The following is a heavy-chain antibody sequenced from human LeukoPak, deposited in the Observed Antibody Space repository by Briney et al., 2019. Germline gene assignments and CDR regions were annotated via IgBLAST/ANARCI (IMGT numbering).Heavy chain of an antibody. V-gene: IGHV3-23*01. CDR3: AKAPAPYYYYYGMDV. CDR2: ISDNGVTR. CDR1: GFTFSSYV. Sequence: PGGSLRLSCAASGFTFSSYVTNWVRQAPGKGLEWVSSISDNGVTRYYADSVKGRFTISRDNSDNTVYLQMNSLRAEDTAIYYCAKAPAPYYYYYGMDVWGQGTAVTVSS. J-gene: IGHJ6*02.